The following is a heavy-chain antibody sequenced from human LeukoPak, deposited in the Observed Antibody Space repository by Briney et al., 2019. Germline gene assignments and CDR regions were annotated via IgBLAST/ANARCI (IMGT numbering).Heavy chain of an antibody. V-gene: IGHV4-4*07. Sequence: SETLSLTCTVSGGSISSYYWSWIRQPAGKGLECMGRIYTSGSTNYNPSLKSRVTMSVDTSKNQFSLKLSSVTAADTAVYYCAMTTVTSLDAFDIWGQGTMVTVSS. CDR2: IYTSGST. CDR3: AMTTVTSLDAFDI. J-gene: IGHJ3*02. CDR1: GGSISSYY. D-gene: IGHD4-17*01.